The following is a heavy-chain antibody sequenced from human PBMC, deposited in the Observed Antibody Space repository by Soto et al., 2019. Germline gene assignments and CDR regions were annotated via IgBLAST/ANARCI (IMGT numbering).Heavy chain of an antibody. V-gene: IGHV3-21*02. CDR3: VRDLGRYFRSGYMDL. D-gene: IGHD3-9*01. Sequence: EVQLVESGGGLVNPGGSLRLSCTASGFAFNTYSMNWVRQAPGKGLEWVSSINEDSTYIYYSDSLRGRITISRDNAKGSLFLQMNSLRPDDTAVYYCVRDLGRYFRSGYMDLWGDGATVTVSS. CDR1: GFAFNTYS. CDR2: INEDSTYI. J-gene: IGHJ6*02.